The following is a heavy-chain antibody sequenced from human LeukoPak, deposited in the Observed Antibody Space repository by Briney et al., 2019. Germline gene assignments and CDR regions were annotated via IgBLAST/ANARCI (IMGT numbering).Heavy chain of an antibody. CDR3: ATIKRGDIFGYFDF. V-gene: IGHV4-59*11. Sequence: SETLSLTCTVSGGSIHSHYWSWIRQAPGKGLEWIAYLFDIVNTKHNPSLKSRVTLSADTSRDQYSLRLSSASAADTAVYYCATIKRGDIFGYFDFWGQGILVTVSS. J-gene: IGHJ4*02. CDR1: GGSIHSHY. CDR2: LFDIVNT. D-gene: IGHD5-18*01.